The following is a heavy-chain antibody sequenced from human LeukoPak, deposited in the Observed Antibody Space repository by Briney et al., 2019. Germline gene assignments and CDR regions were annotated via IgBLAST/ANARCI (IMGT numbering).Heavy chain of an antibody. CDR1: GYTFTSSD. V-gene: IGHV1-8*03. CDR2: MNPNSGNT. CDR3: ARAAATRGWFDP. J-gene: IGHJ5*02. D-gene: IGHD2-15*01. Sequence: GASVKVSCKASGYTFTSSDINRVRQATGQGLEWMGWMNPNSGNTGYAQKFQGRVTITRNTSIGTAYMELSSLRSEDTAVYYCARAAATRGWFDPWGQGTLVTGSS.